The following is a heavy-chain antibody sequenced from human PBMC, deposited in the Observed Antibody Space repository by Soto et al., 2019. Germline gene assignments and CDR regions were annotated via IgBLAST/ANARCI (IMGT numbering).Heavy chain of an antibody. D-gene: IGHD3-22*01. CDR2: ISYDGSNK. CDR3: AKEESWYYYDSSGYLCY. CDR1: GFTFSSYG. J-gene: IGHJ4*02. Sequence: QVQLVESGGGVVQPGRSLRLSCAASGFTFSSYGMHWVRQAPGKGLEWVAVISYDGSNKYYADSVKGRFTISRDNSKNTLYMQRNSLRAEDTAVYYCAKEESWYYYDSSGYLCYWCQGTLVTVSS. V-gene: IGHV3-30*18.